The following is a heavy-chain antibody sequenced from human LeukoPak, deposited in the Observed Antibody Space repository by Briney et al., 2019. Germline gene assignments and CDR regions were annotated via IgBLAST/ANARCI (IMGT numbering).Heavy chain of an antibody. V-gene: IGHV3-53*01. J-gene: IGHJ4*02. CDR1: GFTVSTNS. CDR3: ARRAGAYSHPYDY. CDR2: IYSDNT. Sequence: GGSLRLSCTVSGFTVSTNSMSWVRQAPGKGLEWVSFIYSDNTHYSDSVKGRFTISRGNSKNTLYLQMNSLRAEDTAVYYCARRAGAYSHPYDYWGQGTLVTVSS. D-gene: IGHD4/OR15-4a*01.